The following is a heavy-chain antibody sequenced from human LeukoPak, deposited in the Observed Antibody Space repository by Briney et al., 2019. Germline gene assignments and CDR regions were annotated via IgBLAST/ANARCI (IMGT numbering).Heavy chain of an antibody. CDR3: AVTTSTGSIDY. D-gene: IGHD4-17*01. V-gene: IGHV6-1*01. CDR2: AYYRSKWCN. J-gene: IGHJ4*02. CDR1: GDSVSSNSVA. Sequence: SQTLSLTCAISGDSVSSNSVAWNWIRQSPSRGLEWLGRAYYRSKWCNNYAVSVKSRITIQPDTSKNQCSLQLNSVTPEDTAVYYCAVTTSTGSIDYWGQGTLVTVSS.